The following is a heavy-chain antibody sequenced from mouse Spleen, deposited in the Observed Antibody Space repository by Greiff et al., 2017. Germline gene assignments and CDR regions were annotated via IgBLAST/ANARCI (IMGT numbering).Heavy chain of an antibody. J-gene: IGHJ3*01. CDR3: ARGDYDDGAWFAY. CDR2: IYPGSGNT. CDR1: GYTFTDYY. Sequence: VQLQQSGAELVRPGASVKLSCKASGYTFTDYYINWVKQRPGQGLEWIARIYPGSGNTYYNEKFKGKATLTAEKSSSTAYMQLSSLTSEDSAVYFCARGDYDDGAWFAYWGQGTLVTVSA. D-gene: IGHD2-4*01. V-gene: IGHV1-76*01.